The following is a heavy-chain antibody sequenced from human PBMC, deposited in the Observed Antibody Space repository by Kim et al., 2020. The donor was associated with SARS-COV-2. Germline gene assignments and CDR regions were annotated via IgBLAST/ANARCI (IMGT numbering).Heavy chain of an antibody. CDR2: EK. CDR3: ARDIRGTWFDP. J-gene: IGHJ5*02. V-gene: IGHV3-7*01. D-gene: IGHD3-16*01. Sequence: EKYYMESMKGRFTSARNTAKNLMYTHMSGLRAEDTSVYYCARDIRGTWFDPWGQGTLVTVSS.